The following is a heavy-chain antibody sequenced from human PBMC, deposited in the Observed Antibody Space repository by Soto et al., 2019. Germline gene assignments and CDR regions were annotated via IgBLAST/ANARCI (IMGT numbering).Heavy chain of an antibody. CDR1: GFTFSNYA. D-gene: IGHD2-21*02. Sequence: EVQLLESGGGLVQPGGSLRLSCGVSGFTFSNYAMSWVRQAPGKGLEWVSAINIGGDTTYYADSAKGRFTMSRDNSKNTLYLQMNSLRAEDTAVYYCAKLLVTQMPYYYYGLDVWGQGTTVTVSS. V-gene: IGHV3-23*01. J-gene: IGHJ6*02. CDR3: AKLLVTQMPYYYYGLDV. CDR2: INIGGDTT.